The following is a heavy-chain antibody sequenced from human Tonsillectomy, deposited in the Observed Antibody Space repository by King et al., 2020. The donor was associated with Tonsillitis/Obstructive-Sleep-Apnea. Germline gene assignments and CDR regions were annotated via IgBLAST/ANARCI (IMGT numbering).Heavy chain of an antibody. CDR2: ISPYNGNT. Sequence: VQLVESGAEVKKPGASVKVTCKASGYTFTMYGIIWVRQAPGQGLEWMAWISPYNGNTEYAQGLQCRVTMTTDTSTTTAYLELRSLSSDDTAVFFCARHGYYESYQTLDYGGQGTLVTVSS. D-gene: IGHD3-3*01. J-gene: IGHJ4*02. CDR1: GYTFTMYG. V-gene: IGHV1-18*01. CDR3: ARHGYYESYQTLDY.